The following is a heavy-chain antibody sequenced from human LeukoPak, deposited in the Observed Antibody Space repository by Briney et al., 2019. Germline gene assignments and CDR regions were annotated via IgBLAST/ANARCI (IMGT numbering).Heavy chain of an antibody. CDR2: IYSGGRT. Sequence: GGSLRLSCAASGFTFSSYTMNWVRQPPGKGLEWVSIIYSGGRTYYADSVKGRFIISRDNSKNTLYLQMNSLRVEDTGVYYCARDREGSSSWDYWGQGTLVTVSS. V-gene: IGHV3-53*01. CDR3: ARDREGSSSWDY. D-gene: IGHD6-13*01. CDR1: GFTFSSYT. J-gene: IGHJ4*02.